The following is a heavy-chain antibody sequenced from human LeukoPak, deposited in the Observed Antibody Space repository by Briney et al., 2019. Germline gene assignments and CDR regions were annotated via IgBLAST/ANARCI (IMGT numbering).Heavy chain of an antibody. CDR3: ARKPLWSYYFDY. CDR2: INSDGSST. D-gene: IGHD3-10*01. J-gene: IGHJ4*02. Sequence: PGGSLRLSCAASGFTFSSYWMHWVRQAPGQGLVWVSRINSDGSSTSYADSVKGRFTISRDNAKNTLYLQMNSLRAEDTAVYYCARKPLWSYYFDYWGQGTLVTVSS. V-gene: IGHV3-74*01. CDR1: GFTFSSYW.